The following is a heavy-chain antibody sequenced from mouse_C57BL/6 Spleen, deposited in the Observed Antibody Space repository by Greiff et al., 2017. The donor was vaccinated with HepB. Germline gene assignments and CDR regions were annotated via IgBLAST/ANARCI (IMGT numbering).Heavy chain of an antibody. CDR2: ISYDGSN. CDR1: GYSITSGYY. V-gene: IGHV3-6*01. D-gene: IGHD1-1*01. J-gene: IGHJ2*01. Sequence: ESGPGLVKPSQSLSLTCSVTGYSITSGYYWNWIRQFPGNKLEWMGYISYDGSNNYNPSLKNRISITRDTSKNQFFLKLNSVTTEDTATYYCARGSYGSGDYWGQGTTLTVSS. CDR3: ARGSYGSGDY.